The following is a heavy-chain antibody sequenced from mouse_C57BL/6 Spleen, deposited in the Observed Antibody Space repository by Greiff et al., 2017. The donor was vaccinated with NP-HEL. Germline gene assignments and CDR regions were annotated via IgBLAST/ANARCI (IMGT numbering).Heavy chain of an antibody. J-gene: IGHJ3*01. Sequence: QVQLQQPGAELVRPGTSVKLSCKASGYTFTSYWMHWVKQRPGQGLEWIGVIDPSDSYTNYNQKFKGKATLTVDTSSSTAYMQLSSLTSEDSAVYYCATYYSNYAWFAYWGQGTLVTVSA. CDR1: GYTFTSYW. V-gene: IGHV1-59*01. CDR3: ATYYSNYAWFAY. D-gene: IGHD2-5*01. CDR2: IDPSDSYT.